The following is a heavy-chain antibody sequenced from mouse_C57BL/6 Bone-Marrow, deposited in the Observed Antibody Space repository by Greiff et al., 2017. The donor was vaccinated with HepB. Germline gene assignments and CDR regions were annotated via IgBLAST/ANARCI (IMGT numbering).Heavy chain of an antibody. CDR3: ARRSSLAWFAY. V-gene: IGHV1-82*01. J-gene: IGHJ3*01. CDR1: GYAFSSSW. CDR2: IYPGDGDT. Sequence: VQLQQSGPELVKPGASVKISCKASGYAFSSSWMNWVKQRPGKGLEWIGRIYPGDGDTNYNGKFKGKATLTADKSSSTAYMQLSSLTSEDSAVYFCARRSSLAWFAYWGQGTLVTVSA.